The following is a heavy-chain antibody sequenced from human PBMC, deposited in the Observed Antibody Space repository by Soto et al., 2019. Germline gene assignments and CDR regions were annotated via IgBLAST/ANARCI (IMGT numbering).Heavy chain of an antibody. Sequence: GGSLRLSCAASGFTFSSYGMHWVRQAPGKGLEWVAVISYDGSNKYYADSVKGRFTISRDNSKNTLYLQMNSLRAEDTAVYYCAKEDQIQLWLLVYWGQGTLVTVSS. D-gene: IGHD5-18*01. CDR2: ISYDGSNK. J-gene: IGHJ4*02. CDR3: AKEDQIQLWLLVY. V-gene: IGHV3-30*18. CDR1: GFTFSSYG.